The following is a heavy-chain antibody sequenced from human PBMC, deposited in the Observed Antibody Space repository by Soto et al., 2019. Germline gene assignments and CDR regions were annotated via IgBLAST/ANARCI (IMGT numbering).Heavy chain of an antibody. Sequence: ASMKVSCKASGYRFTGYYVHWVRQAPGQGLEWMGWINPNSGGTNYAQKFQGLVTMTRDTSISTAYMELSSLRSDDTAVYYCGRAFRYGGSGYYFDYWGQGTPVTVSS. J-gene: IGHJ4*02. CDR3: GRAFRYGGSGYYFDY. CDR1: GYRFTGYY. V-gene: IGHV1-2*04. D-gene: IGHD3-22*01. CDR2: INPNSGGT.